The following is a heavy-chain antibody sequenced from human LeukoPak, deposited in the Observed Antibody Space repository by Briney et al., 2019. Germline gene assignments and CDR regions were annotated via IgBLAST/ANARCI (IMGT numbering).Heavy chain of an antibody. J-gene: IGHJ5*02. Sequence: SETLSLTCSVSGGSISSYYWSWIRQPPGKGLEWIGYMHYSGSTNYNPSLKSRVTISVDTSKNQISLKLSSVIAADTAVYYCARRNGGNWFDPWGQGTLVTVSS. CDR3: ARRNGGNWFDP. D-gene: IGHD3-16*01. V-gene: IGHV4-59*08. CDR2: MHYSGST. CDR1: GGSISSYY.